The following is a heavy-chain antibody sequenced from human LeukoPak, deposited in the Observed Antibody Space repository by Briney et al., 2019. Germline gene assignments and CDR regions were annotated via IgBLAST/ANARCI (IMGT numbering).Heavy chain of an antibody. V-gene: IGHV4-30-4*01. CDR1: GGSISSGDYY. Sequence: SETLSLTCTVSGGSISSGDYYWSWTRQPPGKGLEWIGYIYYSGSTYYNPSLKSRVTISVDTSKNQFSLKLSSVTAADTAVYYCARGSDYYDSSGLNYFDYWGQGTLVTVSS. CDR3: ARGSDYYDSSGLNYFDY. J-gene: IGHJ4*02. CDR2: IYYSGST. D-gene: IGHD3-22*01.